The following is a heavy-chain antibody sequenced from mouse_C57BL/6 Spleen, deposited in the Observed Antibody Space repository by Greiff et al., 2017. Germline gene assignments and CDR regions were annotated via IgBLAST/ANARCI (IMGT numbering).Heavy chain of an antibody. CDR1: GYAFSSSW. CDR3: ARDYYGSSGDWYFDV. D-gene: IGHD1-1*01. J-gene: IGHJ1*03. Sequence: VQLQQSGPELVKPGASVKISCKASGYAFSSSWMNWVKQRPGKGLEWIGRIYPGDGDTNYNGKFKGKATLTADKSSSTAYMQLSSLTSEDSAVYFCARDYYGSSGDWYFDVWGTGTTVTVSS. CDR2: IYPGDGDT. V-gene: IGHV1-82*01.